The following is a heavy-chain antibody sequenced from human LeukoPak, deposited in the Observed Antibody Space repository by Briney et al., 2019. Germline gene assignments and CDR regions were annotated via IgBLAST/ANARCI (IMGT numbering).Heavy chain of an antibody. J-gene: IGHJ4*02. V-gene: IGHV3-23*01. CDR2: ISGSGGST. D-gene: IGHD3-22*01. CDR3: AKVRDYDSSGYSDY. Sequence: GGSLRLSCAASGFTFSSYAMSWVRQAPGKGLEWASAISGSGGSTYYVDSVKGRFTISRDNFKNTLYLQMNSLRAEDTAVYYCAKVRDYDSSGYSDYWGQGNLVTVSS. CDR1: GFTFSSYA.